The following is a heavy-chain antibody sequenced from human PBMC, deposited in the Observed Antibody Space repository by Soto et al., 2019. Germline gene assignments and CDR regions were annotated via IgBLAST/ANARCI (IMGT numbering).Heavy chain of an antibody. CDR1: GGTFSSYA. Sequence: QVQLVQSGAEVKKPGSSVKVSCKASGGTFSSYAISWVRQAPGQGLEWMGGIIPIFGTANYAQKFQGRVTITADESXLTPHSELRSLRSEDTAVYYCAREGHQWLRNWYFYLWGRGTLVTVSS. V-gene: IGHV1-69*12. D-gene: IGHD6-19*01. CDR3: AREGHQWLRNWYFYL. J-gene: IGHJ2*01. CDR2: IIPIFGTA.